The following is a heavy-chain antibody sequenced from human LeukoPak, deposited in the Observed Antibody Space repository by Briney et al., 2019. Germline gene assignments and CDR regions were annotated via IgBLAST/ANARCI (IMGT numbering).Heavy chain of an antibody. CDR3: AKAPVTSCRGAFCYPLDS. D-gene: IGHD2-15*01. Sequence: PGGSLRLSCAASGFTFSSYGMHWVRQAPGKGLEWVSAISSSDDGTYHAGSVRGRFTISRDSSKNTLYLQMNNLRTEDAAIYYCAKAPVTSCRGAFCYPLDSWGQGTLVTVSS. CDR2: ISSSDDGT. V-gene: IGHV3-23*01. CDR1: GFTFSSYG. J-gene: IGHJ4*02.